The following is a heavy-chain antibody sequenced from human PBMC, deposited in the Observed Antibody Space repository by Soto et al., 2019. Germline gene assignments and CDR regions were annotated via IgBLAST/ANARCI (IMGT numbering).Heavy chain of an antibody. D-gene: IGHD2-15*01. CDR2: IWYDGSNK. V-gene: IGHV3-33*01. Sequence: QVQLVESGGGVVKPGRSLRLSCAASGFTFSSYGMHWVRQAPGKGLEWVAVIWYDGSNKYDADSVKGLFTISREHSKNTLYLQMARLRDEETAVYYCARGFGGYRRYFVFSRHGSLVTVSS. J-gene: IGHJ4*01. CDR1: GFTFSSYG. CDR3: ARGFGGYRRYFVF.